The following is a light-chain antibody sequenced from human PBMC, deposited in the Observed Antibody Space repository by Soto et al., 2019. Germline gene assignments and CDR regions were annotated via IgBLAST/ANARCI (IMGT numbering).Light chain of an antibody. J-gene: IGKJ1*01. CDR3: LQRSNWPSWT. CDR1: ESVSSN. V-gene: IGKV3-15*01. Sequence: EVVITQSPSTLSVSPGERATLSCRASESVSSNLAWYQQRPGQAPRLVIYGASTRATGIPARFSGGGSGTDFTLTISSLEPEDFAVYYCLQRSNWPSWTFGQGTKVDIK. CDR2: GAS.